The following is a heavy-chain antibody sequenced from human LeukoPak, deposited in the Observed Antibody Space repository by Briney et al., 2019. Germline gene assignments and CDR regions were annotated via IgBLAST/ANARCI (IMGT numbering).Heavy chain of an antibody. D-gene: IGHD1-26*01. CDR2: IYYSGST. J-gene: IGHJ5*02. CDR1: GGSISSGGYY. Sequence: SETLSLTCTVSGGSISSGGYYWSWIRQHPGKGLEWIGYIYYSGSTNYNPSLNSRVTISVDTSKNQFSLKLSSVTAADTAVYYCARSRYILVGATRVSPNWFDPWGQGTLVTVSS. CDR3: ARSRYILVGATRVSPNWFDP. V-gene: IGHV4-31*03.